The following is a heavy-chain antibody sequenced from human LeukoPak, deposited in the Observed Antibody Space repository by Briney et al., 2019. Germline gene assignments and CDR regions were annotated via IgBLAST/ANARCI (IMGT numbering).Heavy chain of an antibody. J-gene: IGHJ4*02. CDR2: IRSKAYGGTT. Sequence: PGRSLRLSCTASGFTFGDYAMSWFRQAPGKGLEWVGFIRSKAYGGTTEYAASVKGRFTISRDDSKSIAYLQMDSLETADTAVYYCSRYYDILTGYYSARGWGQGTLVTVSS. D-gene: IGHD3-9*01. V-gene: IGHV3-49*03. CDR3: SRYYDILTGYYSARG. CDR1: GFTFGDYA.